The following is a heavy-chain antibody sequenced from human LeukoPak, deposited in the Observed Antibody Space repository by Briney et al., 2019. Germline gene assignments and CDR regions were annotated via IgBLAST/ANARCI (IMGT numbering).Heavy chain of an antibody. CDR2: FDPEDGET. D-gene: IGHD6-19*01. CDR1: GYTLTELS. CDR3: ATDRSYSSGWYGYFDY. V-gene: IGHV1-24*01. J-gene: IGHJ4*02. Sequence: GASVKVSCKVSGYTLTELSMHWVRQAPGKGLEWMGGFDPEDGETIYAQKFQGRVTMTEDTSTDTAYMELSSLRSEGTAVYYCATDRSYSSGWYGYFDYWGQGTLVTVSS.